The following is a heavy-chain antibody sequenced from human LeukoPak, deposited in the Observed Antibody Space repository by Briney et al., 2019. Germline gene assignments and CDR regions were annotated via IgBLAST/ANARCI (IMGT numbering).Heavy chain of an antibody. CDR3: AREGVSSNWDNWYFDL. Sequence: GGSLRLSCEVSGFTFQTFGIHWVRQTPGKGLEWVALISFDGGNKYYTDSVKGRFTISRDNAKNSLYLQMNSLTAGDTAVYYCAREGVSSNWDNWYFDLWGRGTLVTVSS. D-gene: IGHD6-13*01. CDR2: ISFDGGNK. J-gene: IGHJ2*01. CDR1: GFTFQTFG. V-gene: IGHV3-30*03.